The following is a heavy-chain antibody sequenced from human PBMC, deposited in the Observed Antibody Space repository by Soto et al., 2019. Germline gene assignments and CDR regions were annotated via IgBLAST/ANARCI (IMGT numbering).Heavy chain of an antibody. CDR1: GGSISSSSYY. D-gene: IGHD3-16*01. CDR2: IYPTGNT. Sequence: PSETLSLTCTVSGGSISSSSYYWGWIRQPPGKGLEWIGSIYPTGNTYDNPSLKSRVSISVDTSKNQFSLKVNSVTAADTAVHYCARHFPWGGLRPFNYGGQGTLVTVSS. J-gene: IGHJ4*02. CDR3: ARHFPWGGLRPFNY. V-gene: IGHV4-39*01.